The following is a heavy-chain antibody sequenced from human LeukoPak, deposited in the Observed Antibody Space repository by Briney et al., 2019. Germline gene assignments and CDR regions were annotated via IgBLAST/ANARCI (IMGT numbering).Heavy chain of an antibody. CDR3: ARHIVTGTSSFYAFDL. CDR2: IYPGDSYT. V-gene: IGHV5-51*01. CDR1: GYSFTSHW. Sequence: GESLKISCKGSGYSFTSHWIGWVRQMPGKGLEWMGIIYPGDSYTRYSPSFQGQVTISADRSISTAYLQWSSLKASDTAIYYCARHIVTGTSSFYAFDLWGQGTMVTVSS. D-gene: IGHD1-7*01. J-gene: IGHJ3*01.